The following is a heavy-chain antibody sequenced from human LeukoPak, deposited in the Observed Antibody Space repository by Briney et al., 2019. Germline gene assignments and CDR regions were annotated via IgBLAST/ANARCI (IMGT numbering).Heavy chain of an antibody. CDR1: GFTFSNYA. V-gene: IGHV3-30-3*01. J-gene: IGHJ4*02. D-gene: IGHD3-10*01. CDR3: ASTSRGVIDY. CDR2: ISFDGNNK. Sequence: GESLKISCAASGFTFSNYAMHWVRQAPGKGLEWLAVISFDGNNKYYSDSVKGRFTISRDNSKNTLYLQMSSLRGEDAAVYYCASTSRGVIDYWGQGTLVTVSS.